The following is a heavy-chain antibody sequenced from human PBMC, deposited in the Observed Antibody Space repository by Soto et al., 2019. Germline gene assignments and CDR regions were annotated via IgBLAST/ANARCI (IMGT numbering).Heavy chain of an antibody. J-gene: IGHJ6*02. Sequence: SVKVSCKASGGTFSSFPIAWVRQAPGQGLEWMGGIIPIFGTANYAQKFQGRVTITADESTSTAYMELSSLRSEDTAVYYCARDPDYYDSSGYPQVYGMDVWGQGTTVTVSS. V-gene: IGHV1-69*13. D-gene: IGHD3-22*01. CDR2: IIPIFGTA. CDR1: GGTFSSFP. CDR3: ARDPDYYDSSGYPQVYGMDV.